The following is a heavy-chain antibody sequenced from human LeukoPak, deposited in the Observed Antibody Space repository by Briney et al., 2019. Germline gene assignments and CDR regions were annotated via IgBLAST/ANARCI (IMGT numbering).Heavy chain of an antibody. D-gene: IGHD5-12*01. V-gene: IGHV3-21*01. CDR3: ECIVATIRPFDY. CDR1: GLTFSSYS. CDR2: ISSSSSYI. Sequence: GGSLRLSCAASGLTFSSYSMNWVRQAPGKGLEWVSSISSSSSYIYYADSVKGRFTISRDNAKNSLFLQMNSLRAEDTAVYYCECIVATIRPFDYWGQGTLVTVSS. J-gene: IGHJ4*02.